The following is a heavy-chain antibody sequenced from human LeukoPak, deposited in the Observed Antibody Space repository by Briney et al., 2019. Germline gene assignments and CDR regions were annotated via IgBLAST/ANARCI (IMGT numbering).Heavy chain of an antibody. CDR2: MNPNSGNT. CDR1: GYTFTSYD. J-gene: IGHJ3*01. CDR3: ARVVDRGVVVIPTAVDAFDF. Sequence: ASVKVSCKASGYTFTSYDINWVRQATGQGPEWMGWMNPNSGNTGYAQKFQGRVTMTRNTSISTAYMELSSLRSEDTAVYYCARVVDRGVVVIPTAVDAFDFWGQGTMVTVSS. D-gene: IGHD2-2*01. V-gene: IGHV1-8*01.